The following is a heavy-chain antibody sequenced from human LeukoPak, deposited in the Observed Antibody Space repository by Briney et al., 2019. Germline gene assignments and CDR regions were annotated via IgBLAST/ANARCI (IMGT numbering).Heavy chain of an antibody. D-gene: IGHD6-13*01. CDR3: AKDSDELIAAAYNWFDP. V-gene: IGHV3-23*01. Sequence: GGSLRLSCAASGFTFSTFAMIWVRQPPGKGLEWVSSIFPSGGEIHYADSVRGRFTISRDNSKNTVYLQMNSLRAEDTAVYYCAKDSDELIAAAYNWFDPWGQGTLVTVSS. CDR1: GFTFSTFA. J-gene: IGHJ5*02. CDR2: IFPSGGEI.